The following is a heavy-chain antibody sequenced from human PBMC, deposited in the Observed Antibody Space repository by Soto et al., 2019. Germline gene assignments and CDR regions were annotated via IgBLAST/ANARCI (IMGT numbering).Heavy chain of an antibody. Sequence: QVQLVESGGGVVQPGTSLRLSCAASGFTLSTDAMHWVRQAPGKGLEWVAVIASDGSSQYYADSVKGRFTVSRDSSRNTLYLQMNSLRTEDTSVYFCAIDGGTYWGQGTQVVVST. CDR2: IASDGSSQ. V-gene: IGHV3-30-3*01. D-gene: IGHD3-16*01. CDR3: AIDGGTY. J-gene: IGHJ4*02. CDR1: GFTLSTDA.